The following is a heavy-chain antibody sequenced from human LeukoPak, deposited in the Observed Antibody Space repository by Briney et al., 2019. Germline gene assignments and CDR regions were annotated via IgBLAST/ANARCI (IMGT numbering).Heavy chain of an antibody. J-gene: IGHJ4*02. V-gene: IGHV4-4*09. CDR3: ARATRHSSYFDY. Sequence: SETLSLTCTVSGGSISSYYWSWIRQPPGKGLEWIGYIYTSGSTNYNPSLKSRVTISVDTSKNQFSLKLSSVTAADTAVYYCARATRHSSYFDYWGQGTLVTVSS. CDR2: IYTSGST. D-gene: IGHD6-6*01. CDR1: GGSISSYY.